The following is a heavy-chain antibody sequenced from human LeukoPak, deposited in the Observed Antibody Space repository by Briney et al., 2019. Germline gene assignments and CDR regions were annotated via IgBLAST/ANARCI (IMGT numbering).Heavy chain of an antibody. CDR2: INSVGSST. Sequence: GGSLRLSCAASGFTFSSYWMHWVRQAPGKGLVWVSRINSVGSSTTYADSAKGRFTTSRDNSKNTLYLQMNRLRAEDAAVYYCARRAGAYSHPYDYWGQGTLVTVSS. CDR3: ARRAGAYSHPYDY. CDR1: GFTFSSYW. J-gene: IGHJ4*02. D-gene: IGHD4/OR15-4a*01. V-gene: IGHV3-74*01.